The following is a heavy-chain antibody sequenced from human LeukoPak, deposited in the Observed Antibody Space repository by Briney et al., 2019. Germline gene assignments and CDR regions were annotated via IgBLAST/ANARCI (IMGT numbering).Heavy chain of an antibody. CDR1: GYTFTSYG. V-gene: IGHV1-18*01. J-gene: IGHJ5*02. CDR2: ISAYNGNT. CDR3: AREIAAASPTEFDP. Sequence: ASVKVSCKASGYTFTSYGISWVRQAPGQGLEWMGWISAYNGNTNYAQKLQGRVTMTTDTSTSTAYMELRSLRSDDTAVYYCAREIAAASPTEFDPWGQGTLVTVSS. D-gene: IGHD6-13*01.